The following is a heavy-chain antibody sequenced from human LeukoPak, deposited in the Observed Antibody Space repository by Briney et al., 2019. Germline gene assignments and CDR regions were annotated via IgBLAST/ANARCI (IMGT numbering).Heavy chain of an antibody. CDR3: ARFCSSTSCYWGDAFDI. CDR1: GGSISSYY. D-gene: IGHD2-2*01. V-gene: IGHV4-4*07. Sequence: PSETLSLTCTVSGGSISSYYWSWIRQPAGKGLEWIGRIYTSGSTNYDPSLKGRVTMSVDTSKNQFSLKLSSVTAADTAVYYCARFCSSTSCYWGDAFDIWGQGTMVTVSS. J-gene: IGHJ3*02. CDR2: IYTSGST.